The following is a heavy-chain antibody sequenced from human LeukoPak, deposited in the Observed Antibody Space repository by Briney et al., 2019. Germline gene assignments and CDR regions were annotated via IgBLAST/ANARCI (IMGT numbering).Heavy chain of an antibody. CDR2: IYYSGST. J-gene: IGHJ4*02. D-gene: IGHD1-1*01. Sequence: SETLSLTCTVSAGSVSRDSYYWSWIRQPPGKGLEWIGYIYYSGSTNYNPSLKSRVTISVDTSKNQVSLKLSSVTAADTAVYYCATRPSGSDRFLPYFDYWGQGTLVTVS. V-gene: IGHV4-61*01. CDR3: ATRPSGSDRFLPYFDY. CDR1: AGSVSRDSYY.